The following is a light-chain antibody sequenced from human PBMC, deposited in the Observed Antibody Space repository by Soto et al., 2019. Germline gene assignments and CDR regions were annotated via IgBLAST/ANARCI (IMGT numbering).Light chain of an antibody. J-gene: IGKJ3*01. CDR2: LGS. Sequence: DLVMTQSPLSLPVTPGEPASISCRSSQSLLHSNGYNYLDWYLQKPGQSPQLLIYLGSNRASGVPDRFSGSGSGTDFTLKISRVEAEDVVVYSCMQALQTPFTFGPGTKVDIK. CDR1: QSLLHSNGYNY. CDR3: MQALQTPFT. V-gene: IGKV2-28*01.